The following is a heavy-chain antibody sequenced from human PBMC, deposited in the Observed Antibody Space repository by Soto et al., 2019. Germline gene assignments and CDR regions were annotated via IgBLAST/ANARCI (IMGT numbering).Heavy chain of an antibody. CDR2: TYYSGST. CDR1: CGSISSSSYY. V-gene: IGHV4-39*01. J-gene: IGHJ4*02. Sequence: SETLSLTCTVSCGSISSSSYYWGWIRQPPGKGLEWIGSTYYSGSTYYNPSLKSRVTISVDTSKNQFSLKLSSVTAADTAVYYCATLRFLEWLRFDYWGQGTLVTVSS. CDR3: ATLRFLEWLRFDY. D-gene: IGHD3-3*01.